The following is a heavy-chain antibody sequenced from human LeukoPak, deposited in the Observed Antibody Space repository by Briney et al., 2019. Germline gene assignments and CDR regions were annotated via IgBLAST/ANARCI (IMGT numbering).Heavy chain of an antibody. CDR2: IRYDGSNK. CDR3: AKDLII. Sequence: GGSLRLSCEASGFTFNTYSMNWARQAPGKGLEWVAFIRYDGSNKYYADSVKGRFTISRDNSKNTLYLQMNSLRVEDTAVYYCAKDLIIWGQGTLVTVSS. J-gene: IGHJ1*01. CDR1: GFTFNTYS. D-gene: IGHD3-16*01. V-gene: IGHV3-30*02.